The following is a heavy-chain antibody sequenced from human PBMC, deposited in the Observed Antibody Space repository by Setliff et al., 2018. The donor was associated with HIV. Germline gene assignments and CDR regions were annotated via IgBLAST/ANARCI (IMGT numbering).Heavy chain of an antibody. Sequence: GESLKISCAAAGFIFSDYGIHWVRQAPGKGLEWVAVIYNDGVNRYFGDFVGGRFTISRDNSRNTVNLQMNNLRGDDTAVYYCARDFKSGYVDYLGQGIPVTVSS. D-gene: IGHD2-15*01. CDR3: ARDFKSGYVDY. CDR1: GFIFSDYG. V-gene: IGHV3-33*01. CDR2: IYNDGVNR. J-gene: IGHJ4*02.